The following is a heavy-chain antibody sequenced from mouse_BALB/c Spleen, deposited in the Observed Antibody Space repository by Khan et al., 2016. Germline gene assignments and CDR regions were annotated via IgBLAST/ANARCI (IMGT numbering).Heavy chain of an antibody. Sequence: EVQLQESGPGLVKPSQSLSLTCTVTGYSITSVYAWNWIRQFPGNKLEWMGYISYSGSTSYNPSLKSRISITRDTSKNQFFLQLNSVTTEDTATYYCARNDWYFDVGGAGTTVTVSS. V-gene: IGHV3-2*02. J-gene: IGHJ1*01. CDR2: ISYSGST. CDR1: GYSITSVYA. CDR3: ARNDWYFDV.